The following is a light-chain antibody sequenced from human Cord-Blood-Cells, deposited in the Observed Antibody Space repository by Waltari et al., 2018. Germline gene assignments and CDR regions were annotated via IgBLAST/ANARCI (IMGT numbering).Light chain of an antibody. V-gene: IGLV3-1*01. Sequence: SYELTQPPSLSVSPGQTASITCSGDNLGDKYACWYQQKPGQSPVLVIYQDSKRPSGIPERFSGSNSGNTATLTISGTQAMDEADYYCQAWDSSTYVFGTGTKVTVL. CDR2: QDS. CDR1: NLGDKY. CDR3: QAWDSSTYV. J-gene: IGLJ1*01.